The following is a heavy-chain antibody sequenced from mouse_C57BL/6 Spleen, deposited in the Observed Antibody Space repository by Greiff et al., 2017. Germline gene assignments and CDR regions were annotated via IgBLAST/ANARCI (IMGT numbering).Heavy chain of an antibody. V-gene: IGHV2-5*01. CDR2: IWRGGST. CDR3: AKIRDGSSLFDY. D-gene: IGHD1-1*01. Sequence: QVQLKESGPGLVQPSQSLSITCTVSGFSLTSYGVHWVRQSPGKGLEWLGVIWRGGSTDYNAAFMSRLSITMDNSKSQVYFKMNSLQADDTAIYYCAKIRDGSSLFDYWGQGTTLTVSS. CDR1: GFSLTSYG. J-gene: IGHJ2*01.